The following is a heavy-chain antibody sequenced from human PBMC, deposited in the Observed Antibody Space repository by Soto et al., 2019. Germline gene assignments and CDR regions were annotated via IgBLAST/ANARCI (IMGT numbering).Heavy chain of an antibody. CDR3: AREKVGIAVAGTGTNWFDP. CDR2: INPNSGGT. CDR1: GYTFTGYY. D-gene: IGHD6-19*01. J-gene: IGHJ5*02. Sequence: GASVKVSCKASGYTFTGYYMHWVRQAPGQGLEWMGWINPNSGGTNYAQKFQGWVTMTRDTSISTAYMELSRLRSDDTAVYYCAREKVGIAVAGTGTNWFDPWGQGTLVTVSS. V-gene: IGHV1-2*04.